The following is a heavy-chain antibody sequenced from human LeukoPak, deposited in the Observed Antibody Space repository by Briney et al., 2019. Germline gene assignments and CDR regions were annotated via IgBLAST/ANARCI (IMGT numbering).Heavy chain of an antibody. CDR3: ARGGGYCTNNVCPPWFDP. Sequence: SETLSLTCSVYGGSFSGFYWNWIRQPPGKGLEWIGEINHSGSTHYSPSLKSRLSISVDPSKNQFSLKLSSVTAADTAVYYCARGGGYCTNNVCPPWFDPWGQGALVTVSS. CDR2: INHSGST. CDR1: GGSFSGFY. J-gene: IGHJ5*02. V-gene: IGHV4-34*01. D-gene: IGHD2-8*01.